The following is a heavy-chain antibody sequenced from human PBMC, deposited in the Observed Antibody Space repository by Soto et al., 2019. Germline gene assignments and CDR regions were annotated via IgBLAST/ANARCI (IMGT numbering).Heavy chain of an antibody. J-gene: IGHJ5*02. CDR1: TFSLYS. Sequence: EVQVVESGGGLVKPGGSLTLSCNFTFSLYSMNWVRQAPGKGLEWVASISSGAAYIKYADSVQGRFTISRDNAKSSVSVQMSSLRVEDTAVYFCTRDEGGSYDSWFHPWGQGTQVTVSA. CDR2: ISSGAAYI. CDR3: TRDEGGSYDSWFHP. D-gene: IGHD1-26*01. V-gene: IGHV3-21*01.